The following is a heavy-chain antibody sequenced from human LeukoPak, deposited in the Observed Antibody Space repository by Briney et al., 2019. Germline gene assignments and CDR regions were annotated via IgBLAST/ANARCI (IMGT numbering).Heavy chain of an antibody. D-gene: IGHD1-1*01. CDR3: ARFGTRDNCCHPGVDT. CDR2: MFHSGST. V-gene: IGHV4-38-2*02. Sequence: SENLSITCTVSGCSLSSGFYWGWIRQPPGKGKKWIATMFHSGSTYYNPSLESRVTISMDTSKNQFSLRLISVTAADTALYYCARFGTRDNCCHPGVDTWGQGTPVTVSS. CDR1: GCSLSSGFY. J-gene: IGHJ5*02.